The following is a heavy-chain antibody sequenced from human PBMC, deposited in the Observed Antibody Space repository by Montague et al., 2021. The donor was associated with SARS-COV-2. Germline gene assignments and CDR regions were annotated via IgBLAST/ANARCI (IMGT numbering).Heavy chain of an antibody. CDR3: ARGVLRYFDWTSPFDY. V-gene: IGHV4-61*02. Sequence: TLSLTPTVSGGSISSGSHYWSWIRQPAGKGLEWIGRIYTSGSTNYXPSLKSRVTISVDTSKNQFSLKLSSVTAADTAVYYCARGVLRYFDWTSPFDYWGQGTLVTVSS. CDR1: GGSISSGSHY. CDR2: IYTSGST. J-gene: IGHJ4*02. D-gene: IGHD3-9*01.